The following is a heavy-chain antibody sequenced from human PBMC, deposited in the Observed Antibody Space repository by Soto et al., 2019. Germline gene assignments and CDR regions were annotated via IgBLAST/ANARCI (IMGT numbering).Heavy chain of an antibody. D-gene: IGHD3-3*01. CDR1: GFSLSNARMG. Sequence: SGPTLVNPTETLTLTCTVSGFSLSNARMGVSRIRQPPGKALEWLAHIFSNDEKSYSTSLKSRLTISKDTSKSQVVLTMTNMDPVDTATYYCARIRADDFWSGYPTYYYYGMDVWGQGTTVTVSS. V-gene: IGHV2-26*01. CDR2: IFSNDEK. J-gene: IGHJ6*02. CDR3: ARIRADDFWSGYPTYYYYGMDV.